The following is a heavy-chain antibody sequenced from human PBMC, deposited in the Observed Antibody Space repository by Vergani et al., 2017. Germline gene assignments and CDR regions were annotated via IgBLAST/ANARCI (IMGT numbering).Heavy chain of an antibody. J-gene: IGHJ4*02. CDR1: GFTFSSYW. CDR2: IKQDGSEK. D-gene: IGHD3-10*01. Sequence: EVQLVESGGGLVQPGGSLRLSCAASGFTFSSYWMSWVRQAPGKGLEWVANIKQDGSEKYYVDSVKGRFNISRDNSKNTLYLLMNSLKTEDTAVYYCTTDLYTMVRGVIGYWGQGTLVTVSS. V-gene: IGHV3-7*03. CDR3: TTDLYTMVRGVIGY.